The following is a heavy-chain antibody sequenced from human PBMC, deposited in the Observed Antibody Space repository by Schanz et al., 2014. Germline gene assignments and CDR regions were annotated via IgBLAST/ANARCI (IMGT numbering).Heavy chain of an antibody. CDR1: GFSFGTYA. Sequence: EVHLLESGGGLVQPGGSLRLSCAASGFSFGTYAMSWVRQAPGKGLLWVSRIKSDGSSTSYADSVKGRFTISRDNAKNTLYLQMNSLRAEDTAVYYCARPALWFGDNCFDPGGQGTLVTVSS. CDR3: ARPALWFGDNCFDP. V-gene: IGHV3-74*02. D-gene: IGHD3-10*01. CDR2: IKSDGSST. J-gene: IGHJ5*02.